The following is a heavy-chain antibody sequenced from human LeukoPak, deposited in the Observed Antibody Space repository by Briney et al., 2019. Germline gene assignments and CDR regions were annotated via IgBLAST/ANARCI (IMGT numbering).Heavy chain of an antibody. CDR3: VQNIPGSIEH. Sequence: SETLSLTCIVSGGSISSSSYYWGWIRQPPGKGLECIGNIYSSGPTYYNPSLKSRVTISIDTSRSQFSLRLSSVTAADTAVYYCVQNIPGSIEHWGQGTLVTVSS. CDR1: GGSISSSSYY. V-gene: IGHV4-39*01. J-gene: IGHJ1*01. D-gene: IGHD1-20*01. CDR2: IYSSGPT.